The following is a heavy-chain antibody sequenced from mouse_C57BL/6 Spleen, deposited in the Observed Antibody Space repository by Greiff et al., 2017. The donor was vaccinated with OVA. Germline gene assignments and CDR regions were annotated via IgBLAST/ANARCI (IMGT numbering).Heavy chain of an antibody. CDR2: ISSGGSYT. V-gene: IGHV5-6*01. D-gene: IGHD2-4*01. CDR1: GFTFSSYG. J-gene: IGHJ4*01. CDR3: ARHGDYDYAMDY. Sequence: EVQLQESGGDLVKPGGSLKLSCAASGFTFSSYGMSWVRQTPDKRLEWVATISSGGSYTYSPDSVKGRFTISRDNAKNTLYLQMSSLNAEDTAMYYCARHGDYDYAMDYWGQGTSVTVSS.